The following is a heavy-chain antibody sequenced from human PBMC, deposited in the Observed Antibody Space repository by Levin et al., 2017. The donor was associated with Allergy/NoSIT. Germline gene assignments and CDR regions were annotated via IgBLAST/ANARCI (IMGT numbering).Heavy chain of an antibody. D-gene: IGHD3-10*01. CDR2: ISSDESNK. CDR1: GFTFSSYA. Sequence: PGGSLRLSCAASGFTFSSYAMNWVRQAPGKGLEWVAVISSDESNKYYAGSVKGRFTISRDNSKNTLYLQMDSLRAEDTAVYYCAKQIGYHNNYFDYWGQGTLVTVSS. J-gene: IGHJ4*02. CDR3: AKQIGYHNNYFDY. V-gene: IGHV3-30*18.